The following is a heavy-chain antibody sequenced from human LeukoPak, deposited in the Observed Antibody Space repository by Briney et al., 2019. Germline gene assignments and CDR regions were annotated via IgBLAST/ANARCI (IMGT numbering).Heavy chain of an antibody. Sequence: PSETLSLTCAVYGGSFSGYYWSWIRQPPGKGLEWIGEINHSGSTNYNPSLKSRVTISVDKSKNQFSLKLSSVTAADTAVYYCARGGALWLHYYWYFDLWGRGTLVTVSS. J-gene: IGHJ2*01. D-gene: IGHD5-12*01. CDR2: INHSGST. CDR3: ARGGALWLHYYWYFDL. V-gene: IGHV4-34*01. CDR1: GGSFSGYY.